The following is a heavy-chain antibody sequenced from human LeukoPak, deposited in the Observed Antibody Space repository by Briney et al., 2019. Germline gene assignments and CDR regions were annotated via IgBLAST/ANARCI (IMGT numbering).Heavy chain of an antibody. D-gene: IGHD2-15*01. V-gene: IGHV4-61*01. CDR3: ARRVPYCSGGSCSQNAFDI. J-gene: IGHJ3*02. CDR2: IYYSGST. Sequence: PSETLSLTCTVSGGSISSGSYYWSWIRQPPGKGLEWIGYIYYSGSTNYNPSLKSRVTISVDTSKNQFSLKLSSVTAADTAVYYCARRVPYCSGGSCSQNAFDIWGQGTMVTVSS. CDR1: GGSISSGSYY.